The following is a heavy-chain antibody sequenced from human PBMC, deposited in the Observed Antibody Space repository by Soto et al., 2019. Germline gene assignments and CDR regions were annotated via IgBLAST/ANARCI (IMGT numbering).Heavy chain of an antibody. CDR1: GFTFSSYA. V-gene: IGHV3-30-3*01. J-gene: IGHJ5*02. CDR2: ISFDGGNK. Sequence: QVQLVESGGGVVQPGRSLRLSCAASGFTFSSYAMHWVRQAPGKGLGWVAVISFDGGNKYYADSVKGRFTISRDNSKNTLYLQMNSLRAEDTAVYFWARSPLPARPAWFAPWGQGTLVTVSS. CDR3: ARSPLPARPAWFAP.